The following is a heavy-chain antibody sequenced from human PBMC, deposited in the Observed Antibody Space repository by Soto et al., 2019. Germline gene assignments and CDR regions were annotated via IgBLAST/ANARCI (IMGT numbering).Heavy chain of an antibody. Sequence: PEGSLRLSCAASGFTFSSYGMHWVRQAPGKGLEWVAVIWYDGSNKYYADSVKGRFTISRDNSKNTLYLQMNSLRAEDTAVYYCVRYNRVTIFVVITPYYYGMDVWGKGTTVTVSS. D-gene: IGHD3-3*01. CDR2: IWYDGSNK. V-gene: IGHV3-33*01. CDR3: VRYNRVTIFVVITPYYYGMDV. CDR1: GFTFSSYG. J-gene: IGHJ6*04.